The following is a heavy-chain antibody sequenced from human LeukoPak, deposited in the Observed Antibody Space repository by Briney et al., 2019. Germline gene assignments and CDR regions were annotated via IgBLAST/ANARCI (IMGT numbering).Heavy chain of an antibody. D-gene: IGHD6-6*01. CDR2: INPNTGDT. CDR3: ARVPIWQLVPLWIDF. J-gene: IGHJ4*02. V-gene: IGHV1-2*02. Sequence: GASVKVSCKAFGYTFSTYYIHWVRQAPGQGPEWMGWINPNTGDTSSAQKFRDRITMTRDTSNSTAYMELSRLRSDDTAVYYCARVPIWQLVPLWIDFWGQGTLVTVSS. CDR1: GYTFSTYY.